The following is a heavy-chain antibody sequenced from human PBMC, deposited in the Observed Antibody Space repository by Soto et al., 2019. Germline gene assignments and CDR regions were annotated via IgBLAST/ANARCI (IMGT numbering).Heavy chain of an antibody. CDR2: IYHSGST. J-gene: IGHJ4*02. CDR3: ASIDSSGYIGFDY. Sequence: PSETLSLTCTVSGGSISSGGYYWSWVRQPPGKGLEWIGEIYHSGSTNYNPSLKSRVTISVDKSKNQFSLKLSSVTAADTAVYYCASIDSSGYIGFDYWGQGTLVTVSS. D-gene: IGHD3-22*01. CDR1: GGSISSGGYY. V-gene: IGHV4-39*07.